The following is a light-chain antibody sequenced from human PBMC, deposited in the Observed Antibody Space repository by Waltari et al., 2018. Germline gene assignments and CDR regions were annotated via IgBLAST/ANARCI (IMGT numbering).Light chain of an antibody. CDR2: DVT. V-gene: IGLV2-14*03. J-gene: IGLJ2*01. Sequence: QSALTQPASVSGSPGQSITIPCTGTSSDVGGSNYVSWYQQHPGKAPKLMIYDVTNRPSGVSNRFSGSKSDNTASLTISGLQAEDEADYYCSSFTSRTTVIFGGGTKLTVL. CDR1: SSDVGGSNY. CDR3: SSFTSRTTVI.